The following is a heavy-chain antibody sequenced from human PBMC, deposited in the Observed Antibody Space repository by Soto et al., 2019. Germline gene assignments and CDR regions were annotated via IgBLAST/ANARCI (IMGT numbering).Heavy chain of an antibody. CDR1: GGSISSYY. CDR3: ARGLHTFGGVRGNYYYMDV. D-gene: IGHD3-16*01. V-gene: IGHV4-59*01. Sequence: PSGTLSLTCTVSGGSISSYYWSWIRQPPGKGLEWIGYIYYSGSTNYNPSLKSRVTISVDTSKNQFSLKLSSVTAADTAVYYCARGLHTFGGVRGNYYYMDVWGKGTTVTVSS. J-gene: IGHJ6*03. CDR2: IYYSGST.